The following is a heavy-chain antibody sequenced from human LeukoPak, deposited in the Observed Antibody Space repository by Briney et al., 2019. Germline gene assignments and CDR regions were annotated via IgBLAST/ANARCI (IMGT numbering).Heavy chain of an antibody. CDR2: IYYSGST. CDR3: AKHPLSELQGGYYYGWYFDL. D-gene: IGHD3-22*01. CDR1: GGSISSYY. J-gene: IGHJ2*01. Sequence: SETLSLTCTVSGGSISSYYWSWIRQPPGKGLEWIGYIYYSGSTNYNPSLKSRVTIPVDTSKNQFSLKLSSVTAADTAVYYCAKHPLSELQGGYYYGWYFDLWGRGTLVTVSS. V-gene: IGHV4-59*08.